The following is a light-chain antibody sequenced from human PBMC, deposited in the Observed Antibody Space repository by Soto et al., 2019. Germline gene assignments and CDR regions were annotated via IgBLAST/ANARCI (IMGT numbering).Light chain of an antibody. CDR3: QQRSNWPPIT. V-gene: IGKV3D-20*02. J-gene: IGKJ5*01. CDR1: QSVINSY. Sequence: EVVLTQSPGTLSLSSGERATLSCRASQSVINSYLAWYQQKPGQAPRLLLYGAYNRATGIPDRFSGSGSGTDFTLTIRSLEPEDAAVYYCQQRSNWPPITFGQGTRLEIK. CDR2: GAY.